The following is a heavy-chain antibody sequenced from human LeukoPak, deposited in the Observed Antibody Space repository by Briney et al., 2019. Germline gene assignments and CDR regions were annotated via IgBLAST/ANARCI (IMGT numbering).Heavy chain of an antibody. CDR2: IRYDGSNK. D-gene: IGHD1-26*01. V-gene: IGHV3-30*02. CDR1: GFTFSSYG. J-gene: IGHJ4*02. Sequence: PGRSLRLSCAASGFTFSSYGMHWVRQAPGKGLEWVAFIRYDGSNKYYADSVKGRFTISRDNSKNTLYLQMNSLRAEDTAVYYCAKDSPSWVGYFDYWGQGTLVTVSS. CDR3: AKDSPSWVGYFDY.